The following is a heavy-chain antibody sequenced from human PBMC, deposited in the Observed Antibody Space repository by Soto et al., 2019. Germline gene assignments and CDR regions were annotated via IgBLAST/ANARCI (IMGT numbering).Heavy chain of an antibody. Sequence: PGGSLRLSCAASGFTFSSYALHWVRQAPGKGLEWVAVISYDGSNKYYADSVKGRFTISRDNSKNTLYLQMNSLRAEDTAVYYCAKGHSSYNWNSWELRNYFDYWGQGTLVTVSS. CDR2: ISYDGSNK. V-gene: IGHV3-30*04. CDR3: AKGHSSYNWNSWELRNYFDY. D-gene: IGHD1-7*01. J-gene: IGHJ4*02. CDR1: GFTFSSYA.